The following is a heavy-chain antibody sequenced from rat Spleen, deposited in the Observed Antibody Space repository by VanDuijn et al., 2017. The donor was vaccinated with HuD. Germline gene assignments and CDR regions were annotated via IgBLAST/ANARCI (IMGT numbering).Heavy chain of an antibody. CDR3: ARHGYYSSYTFWDY. CDR1: GFTFSNYY. D-gene: IGHD1-2*01. Sequence: EVQLVESGGGLVQPGRSLKLSCAASGFTFSNYYMAWVRQAPQKGLEWVATISSSDSRTYYPDSVKGRFTISRDNAKSTLYLQMDSLRSEDTATYYCARHGYYSSYTFWDYWGQGVMVTVSS. V-gene: IGHV5-25*01. J-gene: IGHJ2*01. CDR2: ISSSDSRT.